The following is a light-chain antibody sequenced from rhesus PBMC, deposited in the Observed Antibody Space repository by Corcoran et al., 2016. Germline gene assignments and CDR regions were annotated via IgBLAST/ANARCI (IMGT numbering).Light chain of an antibody. J-gene: IGKJ2*01. CDR1: QGISSY. CDR2: YAT. V-gene: IGKV1-25*02. Sequence: DIQMTQSPSSVSASVGDRVTITCRASQGISSYLAWYQQKPGKAPKLLIYYATNWKSGGPSRFSGSGSGTEVTLTSSSMQPEVFATYYCQQYNSLPYSVGQGTKVEIK. CDR3: QQYNSLPYS.